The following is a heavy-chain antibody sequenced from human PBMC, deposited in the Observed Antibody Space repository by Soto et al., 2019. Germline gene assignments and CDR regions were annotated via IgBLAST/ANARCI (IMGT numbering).Heavy chain of an antibody. J-gene: IGHJ4*02. Sequence: SETLSLTCTVSGGSINTFYWSWVRQPAGKGLEWIGRIFSSGSTSFNPSLESRVAMSVDTAKNHFSLNWSSATAADMAVYYCAREGSYSAYNFAHGIQLWSFDFWGQGALVTV. V-gene: IGHV4-4*07. CDR3: AREGSYSAYNFAHGIQLWSFDF. CDR2: IFSSGST. D-gene: IGHD5-12*01. CDR1: GGSINTFY.